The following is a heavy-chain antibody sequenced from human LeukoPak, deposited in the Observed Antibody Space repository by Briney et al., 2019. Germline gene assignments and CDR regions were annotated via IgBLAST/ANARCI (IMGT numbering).Heavy chain of an antibody. D-gene: IGHD3-22*01. CDR1: GFTFSSYS. CDR2: ISSSSSTI. J-gene: IGHJ4*02. V-gene: IGHV3-48*01. CDR3: ARDPNYYDNSGSYLPLDY. Sequence: GGSLRLSCAASGFTFSSYSMNWVRQAPGKGLEWVSYISSSSSTIYYADSVKGRFTISRDNAKNSLYLQMNSLRAEDTAVYYCARDPNYYDNSGSYLPLDYWGQGTLVTVSS.